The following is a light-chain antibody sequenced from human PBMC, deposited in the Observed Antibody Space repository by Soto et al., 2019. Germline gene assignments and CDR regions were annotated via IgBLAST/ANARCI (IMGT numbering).Light chain of an antibody. J-gene: IGLJ2*01. CDR3: TSYAGSSIPVV. V-gene: IGLV2-8*01. Sequence: QSALTQPPSASGSPGQSVTISCTGASSDVGGYNFVSWYQQHPGKAPKLMIYEVTKRPSGVPDRFSGSKSGNTASLTVSGLQAEDEADYYCTSYAGSSIPVVFGGGTQLTVL. CDR2: EVT. CDR1: SSDVGGYNF.